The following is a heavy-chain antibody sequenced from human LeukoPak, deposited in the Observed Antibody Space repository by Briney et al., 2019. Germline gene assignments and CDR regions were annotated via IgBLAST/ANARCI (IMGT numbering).Heavy chain of an antibody. CDR3: ARDMGYDSSGYYSYDAFDI. J-gene: IGHJ3*02. CDR1: GGSISSYY. Sequence: SETLSLTCTVSGGSISSYYWSWIRQPAGKGLEWIGRIYTSGSTNYNPSLKSRVTMSVDTSKNQFSLKLSSVTAADTAVYYCARDMGYDSSGYYSYDAFDIWGQGSMVTVSS. V-gene: IGHV4-4*07. D-gene: IGHD3-22*01. CDR2: IYTSGST.